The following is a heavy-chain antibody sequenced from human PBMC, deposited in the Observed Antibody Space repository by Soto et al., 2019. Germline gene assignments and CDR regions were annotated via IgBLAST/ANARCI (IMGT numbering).Heavy chain of an antibody. Sequence: GGSLRLSCAASGFTFSSYAMSWVRQAPGKGLEWVSAISGSGGSTYYADSVKGRFTISRDNSKNTLYLQMNSLRAEDTAVYYCAKVLSDWIYYYYGMDVWGQGTTVTVSS. D-gene: IGHD1-1*01. V-gene: IGHV3-23*01. CDR1: GFTFSSYA. CDR3: AKVLSDWIYYYYGMDV. CDR2: ISGSGGST. J-gene: IGHJ6*02.